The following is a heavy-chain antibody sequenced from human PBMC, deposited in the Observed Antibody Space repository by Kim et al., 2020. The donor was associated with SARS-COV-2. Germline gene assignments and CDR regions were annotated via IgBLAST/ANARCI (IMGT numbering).Heavy chain of an antibody. CDR3: VKDLKFQGEPIFDY. Sequence: GGSLRLSCAASGFTFDNYAMHWVRQAPGRGLEWVSLISGKGGSTYYADSVRGRFTISRDDSKNSLYLQMNTLKTEDTALYYCVKDLKFQGEPIFDYWGQGTLVTVSS. CDR2: ISGKGGST. D-gene: IGHD3-16*01. J-gene: IGHJ4*02. CDR1: GFTFDNYA. V-gene: IGHV3-43*02.